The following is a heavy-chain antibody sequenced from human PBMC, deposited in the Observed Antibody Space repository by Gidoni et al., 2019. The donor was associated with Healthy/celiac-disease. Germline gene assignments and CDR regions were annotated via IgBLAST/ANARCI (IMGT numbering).Heavy chain of an antibody. Sequence: EVQLVESGGGLVKPGGSLRLSCAASGFTFSSYSMNWVRQAPGKGLEWVSSISSSSSYIYCADSVKGRFTISRDNAKNSLYLQMNILRAEDTAVYYCAREILTGDNDAFDIWGQGTMVTVSS. V-gene: IGHV3-21*01. D-gene: IGHD7-27*01. CDR2: ISSSSSYI. CDR1: GFTFSSYS. J-gene: IGHJ3*02. CDR3: AREILTGDNDAFDI.